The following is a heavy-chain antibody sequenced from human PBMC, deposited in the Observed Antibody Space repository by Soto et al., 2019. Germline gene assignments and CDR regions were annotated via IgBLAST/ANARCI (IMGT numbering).Heavy chain of an antibody. Sequence: KTSETLSLTCTVSGGSVSSGSYYWSWIRQPPGKGLEWIGYIYYSGSTNYNPSLKSRVTISVDTSKNQFSLKLSSVTAADTAVYYCARDNKGYCSSTSCYRVDWDYGMDVWGQGTTVTVSS. D-gene: IGHD2-2*02. J-gene: IGHJ6*02. CDR2: IYYSGST. CDR1: GGSVSSGSYY. V-gene: IGHV4-61*01. CDR3: ARDNKGYCSSTSCYRVDWDYGMDV.